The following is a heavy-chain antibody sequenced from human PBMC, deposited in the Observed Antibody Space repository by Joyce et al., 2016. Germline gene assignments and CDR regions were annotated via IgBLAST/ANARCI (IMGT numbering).Heavy chain of an antibody. CDR1: GGSISSSRYY. J-gene: IGHJ4*02. V-gene: IGHV4-39*01. CDR3: ARHGWDGGDYLDY. CDR2: IYYNGST. Sequence: QLQLQESGPGLVKPSETLSLTCTVSGGSISSSRYYWGWIRQPPGKGLEWIGPIYYNGSTYYNTSLKSRVTISVDTSKNLFSLNLNSVTAADTAVYYCARHGWDGGDYLDYWGQGTLVTVSS. D-gene: IGHD4-23*01.